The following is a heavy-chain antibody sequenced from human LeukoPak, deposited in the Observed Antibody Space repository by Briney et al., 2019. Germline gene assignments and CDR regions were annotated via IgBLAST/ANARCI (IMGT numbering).Heavy chain of an antibody. CDR3: AKDKSSAPGDY. CDR2: IRYDGNNE. V-gene: IGHV3-30*02. Sequence: GGSLRLSCAASGFTFRTYGMHWVRQAPGKGLEWVAFIRYDGNNEYYADFVKGRFTISRDTSKNTLYLQMNSLRAEDTAVYYCAKDKSSAPGDYWGQGTLVTVSS. J-gene: IGHJ4*02. D-gene: IGHD6-6*01. CDR1: GFTFRTYG.